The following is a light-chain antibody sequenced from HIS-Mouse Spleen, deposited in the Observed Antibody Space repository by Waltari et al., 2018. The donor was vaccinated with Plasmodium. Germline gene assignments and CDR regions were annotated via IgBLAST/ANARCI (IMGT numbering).Light chain of an antibody. CDR1: QSISSY. CDR2: AAS. CDR3: QQSHT. Sequence: DIQMTQSPSSLSASVGDRVTITCRASQSISSYLNWYQQKPGKAPKLLIYAASSLQSGVPSRFSGSGSVTEFTLTISSLQPEDFATYYCQQSHTFGQGTKLEIK. V-gene: IGKV1-39*01. J-gene: IGKJ2*01.